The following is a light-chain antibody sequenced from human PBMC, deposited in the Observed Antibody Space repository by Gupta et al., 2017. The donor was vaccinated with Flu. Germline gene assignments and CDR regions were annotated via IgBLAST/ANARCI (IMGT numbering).Light chain of an antibody. Sequence: EIVLTQSPATLSLSPGERATLSCRASQSARSYLAWYQQTPGQGPRLLIYDVSNRASGIPARFSGSGSGTEFTLTITNLEPEDSAVYYCQHRSNWPWTFGQGTKVEIK. CDR2: DVS. CDR1: QSARSY. CDR3: QHRSNWPWT. J-gene: IGKJ1*01. V-gene: IGKV3-11*01.